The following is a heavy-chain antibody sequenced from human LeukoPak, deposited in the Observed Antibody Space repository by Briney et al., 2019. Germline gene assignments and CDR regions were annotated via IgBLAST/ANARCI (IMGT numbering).Heavy chain of an antibody. D-gene: IGHD2-2*01. Sequence: GGSLRLSCAASGFTFSSYGMHWVRQAPGKGLEWVAFIRYDGSNKYYADSVKGRFTISRDNSKNTLYLQMNSLRAEDTAVYYCAKDIVVVPAAIESDLDYWGQGTLVAVSS. CDR3: AKDIVVVPAAIESDLDY. V-gene: IGHV3-30*02. J-gene: IGHJ4*02. CDR2: IRYDGSNK. CDR1: GFTFSSYG.